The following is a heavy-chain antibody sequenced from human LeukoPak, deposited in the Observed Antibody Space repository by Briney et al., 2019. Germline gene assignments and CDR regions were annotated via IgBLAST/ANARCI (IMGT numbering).Heavy chain of an antibody. V-gene: IGHV4-39*07. J-gene: IGHJ4*02. CDR3: AREVGPSYFDY. Sequence: SETLSLTCTVSGGSISSRSYYWGWIRQPPGTGLEWIGSIYNSGSTDYNPSLKSRVTISVATSKNQLSLKLNSVTAADTAVYHCAREVGPSYFDYWGQGTLVTVPS. CDR1: GGSISSRSYY. CDR2: IYNSGST. D-gene: IGHD3-10*01.